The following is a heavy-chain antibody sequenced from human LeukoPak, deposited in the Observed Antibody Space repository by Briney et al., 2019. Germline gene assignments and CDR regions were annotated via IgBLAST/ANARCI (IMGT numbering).Heavy chain of an antibody. J-gene: IGHJ4*02. Sequence: SGGSLRLSCAASGFIFSYYAMNWVRQAPGKGLEWVSGISNSGGGTYYADSVKGRFTISRDNSKNTLYLQMNSLTAEDTAVYYCAKLVGAASLDYWGQGTLVTVSS. V-gene: IGHV3-23*01. CDR3: AKLVGAASLDY. CDR2: ISNSGGGT. CDR1: GFIFSYYA. D-gene: IGHD2-15*01.